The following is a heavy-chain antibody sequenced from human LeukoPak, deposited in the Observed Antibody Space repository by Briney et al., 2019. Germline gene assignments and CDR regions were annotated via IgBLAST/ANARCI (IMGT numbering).Heavy chain of an antibody. V-gene: IGHV3-9*01. CDR1: GFTFHDYA. CDR2: IRWNSGGI. CDR3: ANGDDSSGYYYSWTY. D-gene: IGHD3-22*01. J-gene: IGHJ4*02. Sequence: GGSLRLSCAASGFTFHDYAMHWVRQAPGKGLEWVSGIRWNSGGIAYADSVKDRFTISRDNAKNSLYLQMNSLRAEDTALYYCANGDDSSGYYYSWTYWGQGTLVTVSS.